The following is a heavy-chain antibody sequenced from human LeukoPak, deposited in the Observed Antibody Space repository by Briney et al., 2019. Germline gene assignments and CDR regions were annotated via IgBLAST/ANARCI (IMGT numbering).Heavy chain of an antibody. CDR2: IYPADSDP. Sequence: GASLKTSCKGSGSRFTSYWIAWVRKLPGKGLEWMGIIYPADSDPKYSPSFQAQVTISADKSISTAYLQWSSLKASDTAMYYCARLGSGMQTHYMDVWGKGTTVTISS. V-gene: IGHV5-51*01. J-gene: IGHJ6*03. CDR1: GSRFTSYW. D-gene: IGHD3-10*01. CDR3: ARLGSGMQTHYMDV.